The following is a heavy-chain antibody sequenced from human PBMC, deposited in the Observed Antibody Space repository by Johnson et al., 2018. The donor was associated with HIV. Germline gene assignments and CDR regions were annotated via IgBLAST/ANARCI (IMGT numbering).Heavy chain of an antibody. Sequence: QVQLVESGGGLVQPGGSLRLSCAASGFTFSDYYMSWIRQAPGKGLAWVGFISYDGSNKYFTDSVRGRFTISRDNSRNTLFLQMNSLRAEDTGVYYCVRRFYDSSALDIWGQGTMVTVSS. V-gene: IGHV3-30-3*01. J-gene: IGHJ3*02. CDR3: VRRFYDSSALDI. CDR2: ISYDGSNK. D-gene: IGHD3-22*01. CDR1: GFTFSDYY.